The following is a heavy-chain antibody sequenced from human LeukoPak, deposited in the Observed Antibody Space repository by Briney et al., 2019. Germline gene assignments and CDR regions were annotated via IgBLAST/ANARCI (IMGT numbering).Heavy chain of an antibody. CDR2: ISSSSSYI. CDR3: ARDSRGYCSGGSCRDY. CDR1: GFTFSSYS. D-gene: IGHD2-15*01. V-gene: IGHV3-21*01. J-gene: IGHJ4*02. Sequence: PGGSLRLSCAASGFTFSSYSMNWVRQAPRKGLEWVSSISSSSSYIYYADSVKGRFTISRDNAKNSLYLQMNSLRAEDTAVYYCARDSRGYCSGGSCRDYWGQGTLVTVSS.